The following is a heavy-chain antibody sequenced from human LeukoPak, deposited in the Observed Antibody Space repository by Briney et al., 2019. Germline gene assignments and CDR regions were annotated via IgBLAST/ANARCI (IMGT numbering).Heavy chain of an antibody. Sequence: SETLSLTCTVSGGSISSSSYYWSWIRQPPGKGLEWIGYIFQSGTTKYNPSLKSRVTILSDVSKNQFSLKLSSVTAADTAVYYCARDRKDPLGYYYMDVWGKGTTVTVSS. D-gene: IGHD1-14*01. CDR1: GGSISSSSYY. J-gene: IGHJ6*03. CDR2: IFQSGTT. CDR3: ARDRKDPLGYYYMDV. V-gene: IGHV4-61*01.